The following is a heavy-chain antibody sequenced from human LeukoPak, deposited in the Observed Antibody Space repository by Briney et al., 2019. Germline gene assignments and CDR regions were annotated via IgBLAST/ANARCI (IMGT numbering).Heavy chain of an antibody. CDR3: ARKGRGYSSSWYGEEKSWFDP. J-gene: IGHJ5*02. V-gene: IGHV4-4*07. D-gene: IGHD6-13*01. Sequence: SETLSLTCTVSGGSISSYYWSWIRQPAGKGLEWIGRIYTSGFTNYNPSLKSRVTISVDTSKNQFSLKLSSVTAADTAVYYCARKGRGYSSSWYGEEKSWFDPWGQGTLVTVSS. CDR1: GGSISSYY. CDR2: IYTSGFT.